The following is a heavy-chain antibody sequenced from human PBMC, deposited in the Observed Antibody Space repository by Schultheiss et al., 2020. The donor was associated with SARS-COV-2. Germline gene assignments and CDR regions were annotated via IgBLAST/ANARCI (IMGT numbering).Heavy chain of an antibody. D-gene: IGHD3-3*01. CDR1: GYTFTSYD. V-gene: IGHV1-18*01. CDR3: ARDPTNLVRYDYYYGMDV. J-gene: IGHJ6*02. CDR2: MNPNSGNT. Sequence: ASVKVSCKASGYTFTSYDINWVRQATGQGLEWMGWMNPNSGNTNYAQKLQGRVTMTTDTSTSTAYMELRSLRSDDTAVYYCARDPTNLVRYDYYYGMDVWGQGTTVTVSS.